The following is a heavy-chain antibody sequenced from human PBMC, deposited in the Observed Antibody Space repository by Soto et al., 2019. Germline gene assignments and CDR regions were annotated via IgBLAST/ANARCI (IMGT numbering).Heavy chain of an antibody. J-gene: IGHJ6*02. Sequence: QVQLVESGGGVVQPGRSLRLSCAASGFTFSSYAMHWVRQAPGKGLEWVAVISYDGSNKYYADSVKGRFTISRDNSKNTLYLQMNSLRAEDTAVYYCARSMTTVNYYYYGMDVWGQGTTVTVSS. V-gene: IGHV3-30-3*01. CDR3: ARSMTTVNYYYYGMDV. CDR1: GFTFSSYA. D-gene: IGHD4-4*01. CDR2: ISYDGSNK.